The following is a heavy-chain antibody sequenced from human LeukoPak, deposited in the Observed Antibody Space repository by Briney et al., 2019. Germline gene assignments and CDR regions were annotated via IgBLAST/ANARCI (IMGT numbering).Heavy chain of an antibody. V-gene: IGHV4-39*01. D-gene: IGHD6-13*01. CDR1: GGSINNNNYY. CDR2: INHSGST. Sequence: SETLSFTCTVSGGSINNNNYYWSWIRQPPGKGLEWIGEINHSGSTNYNPSLKSRVTISVDTSKNQFSLKLSSVTAADTAVYYCARQAAAAGTPSDDDYWGQGTLVTVSS. CDR3: ARQAAAAGTPSDDDY. J-gene: IGHJ4*02.